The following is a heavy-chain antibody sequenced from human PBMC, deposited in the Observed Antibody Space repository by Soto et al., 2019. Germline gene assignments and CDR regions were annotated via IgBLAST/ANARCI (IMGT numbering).Heavy chain of an antibody. CDR1: GSSFSSYY. J-gene: IGHJ4*02. Sequence: PSETLSLTCTLSGSSFSSYYWSWIRQPPGKGLDWIGYIYYSGSTNYNPSLKSRVNMSVHTSQNQFSLKLSSMTAAETAVYYCDRNRGDVFDHWGRGTMVTVP. CDR3: DRNRGDVFDH. V-gene: IGHV4-59*01. D-gene: IGHD3-10*01. CDR2: IYYSGST.